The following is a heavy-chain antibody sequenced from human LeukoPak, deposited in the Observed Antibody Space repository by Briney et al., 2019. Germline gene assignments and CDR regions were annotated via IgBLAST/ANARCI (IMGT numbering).Heavy chain of an antibody. V-gene: IGHV3-7*01. D-gene: IGHD2-2*01. CDR2: IKQDGSEK. CDR3: ARDCSSTSCYGIDY. CDR1: GFTFSSYW. J-gene: IGHJ4*02. Sequence: PGGSLRLSCAASGFTFSSYWMSWVRQAPGKGLEWVAHIKQDGSEKYYVDSVKGRFTISRDNAKNSLYLQMNSLRAEDTAVYYCARDCSSTSCYGIDYWGQGTLVTVSS.